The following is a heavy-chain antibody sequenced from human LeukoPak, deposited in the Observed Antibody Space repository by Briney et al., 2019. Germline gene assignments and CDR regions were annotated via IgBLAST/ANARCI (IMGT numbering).Heavy chain of an antibody. J-gene: IGHJ4*02. CDR1: GFTFSSYA. CDR2: INDSGGST. V-gene: IGHV3-23*01. D-gene: IGHD6-13*01. Sequence: GGSLRLSCAASGFTFSSYAMSWVRQAPGKGLEWVSIINDSGGSTYFADSVKGRFTISRDNSKNTLYLQMNSLRAEDTAVYYCATQPGSSWYYFDYWGQGTLVTVSS. CDR3: ATQPGSSWYYFDY.